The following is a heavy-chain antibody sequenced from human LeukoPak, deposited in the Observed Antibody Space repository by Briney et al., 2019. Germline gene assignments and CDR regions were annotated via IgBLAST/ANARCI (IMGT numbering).Heavy chain of an antibody. Sequence: ASVKVSCKASGYTFTSYDINLVRQATGQGLEWMGWMNPNSGNTGYAQKFQGRVTMARNTSISTAYMELYSLRSEDTAVYYCARGSSGWPYQDAFDIWAQGTMVTVSS. J-gene: IGHJ3*02. D-gene: IGHD6-19*01. CDR3: ARGSSGWPYQDAFDI. CDR2: MNPNSGNT. CDR1: GYTFTSYD. V-gene: IGHV1-8*01.